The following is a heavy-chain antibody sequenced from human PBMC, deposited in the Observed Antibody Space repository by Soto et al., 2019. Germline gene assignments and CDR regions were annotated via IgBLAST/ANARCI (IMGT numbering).Heavy chain of an antibody. D-gene: IGHD3-22*01. J-gene: IGHJ4*02. CDR1: GGSISSYY. CDR2: MYNTGST. CDR3: ARDHFSITMIVVVPGYFDY. V-gene: IGHV4-59*01. Sequence: SETLSLTCTVSGGSISSYYWSWIRQPPGKGLEWIGYMYNTGSTVYNPSFKSRVTISVDTSKNQFSLKLNSVTAADTAVYYCARDHFSITMIVVVPGYFDYWGQGTLATVSS.